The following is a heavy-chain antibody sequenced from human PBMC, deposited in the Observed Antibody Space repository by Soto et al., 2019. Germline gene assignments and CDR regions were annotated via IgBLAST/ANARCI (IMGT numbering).Heavy chain of an antibody. CDR3: ARDRGGVWCGDQLS. Sequence: EVQLVESGGGLVQPGGSLRLSCAASGFTFSNYDMHWVRQATGKGLEWVSGIGTPGDTYYADSVKGRFTISRENAKNSLYRQMKRLRAGDTAVYYCARDRGGVWCGDQLSWGQGTLVTV. CDR2: IGTPGDT. V-gene: IGHV3-13*04. D-gene: IGHD3-10*01. CDR1: GFTFSNYD. J-gene: IGHJ4*02.